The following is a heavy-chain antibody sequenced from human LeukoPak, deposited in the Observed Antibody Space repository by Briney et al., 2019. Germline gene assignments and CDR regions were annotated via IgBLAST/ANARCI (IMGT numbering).Heavy chain of an antibody. J-gene: IGHJ5*02. CDR2: ISSSGSTI. D-gene: IGHD4-17*01. CDR1: GFTFSDYY. CDR3: AKDRHDYGDYVSWFDP. V-gene: IGHV3-11*04. Sequence: GGSLRLSCAASGFTFSDYYMSWIRQAPGKGLEWVSYISSSGSTIYYADSVKGRFTISRDNSKNTLYLQMNSLRAEDTAVYYCAKDRHDYGDYVSWFDPWGQGTLVTVSS.